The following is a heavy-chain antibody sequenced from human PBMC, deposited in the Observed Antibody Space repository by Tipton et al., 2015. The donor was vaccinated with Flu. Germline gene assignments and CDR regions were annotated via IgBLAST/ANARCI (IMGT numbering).Heavy chain of an antibody. CDR3: ARDPDRSYRGKYSLDY. D-gene: IGHD1-26*01. J-gene: IGHJ4*02. Sequence: TLSLTCTVSGGSMSGYYWSWIRQPAGKGLEWIGRVYTSGSTNYNPSLKGRATMSVDTSKNHFSLNLSSVTAANTAVYFCARDPDRSYRGKYSLDYWGQGILVTVSS. V-gene: IGHV4-4*07. CDR2: VYTSGST. CDR1: GGSMSGYY.